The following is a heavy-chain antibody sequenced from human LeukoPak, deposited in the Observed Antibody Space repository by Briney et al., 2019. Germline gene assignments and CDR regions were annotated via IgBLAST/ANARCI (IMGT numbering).Heavy chain of an antibody. CDR1: GFPFSGYA. Sequence: PGGSLRLSCAASGFPFSGYALSWVRQPPGKGLKWAPAISGSGGSTYYADSVKGRFTISRDNSKNTLYLQMNSLRAEDTAVYYCAKDLLTVVAARFDYWGQGTLVTVSS. CDR2: ISGSGGST. D-gene: IGHD2-15*01. V-gene: IGHV3-23*01. CDR3: AKDLLTVVAARFDY. J-gene: IGHJ4*02.